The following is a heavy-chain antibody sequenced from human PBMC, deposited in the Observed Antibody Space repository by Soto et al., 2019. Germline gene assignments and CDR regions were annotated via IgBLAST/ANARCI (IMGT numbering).Heavy chain of an antibody. CDR1: GFTFSSYA. D-gene: IGHD6-6*01. CDR3: AKESSSREYYFDY. Sequence: EVQLLESGGGLVQPGGSLRLSCAASGFTFSSYAMSWVRQAPGKGLEWVSAISGSGGSTYYADSVKGRFTISRDNSNNTLYLQINSLRAENTAVYYCAKESSSREYYFDYWGQGTLVTVSS. V-gene: IGHV3-23*01. J-gene: IGHJ4*02. CDR2: ISGSGGST.